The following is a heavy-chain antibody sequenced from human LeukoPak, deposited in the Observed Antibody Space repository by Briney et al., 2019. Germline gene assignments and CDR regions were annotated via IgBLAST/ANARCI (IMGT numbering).Heavy chain of an antibody. CDR2: ISGSGGST. D-gene: IGHD3-16*01. CDR1: GFSFSTYA. Sequence: GGSLRLSCAASGFSFSTYAMSWVRQAPGKGLEWASTISGSGGSTYHADSVKGRFTISRDNSKNTLYLQMNSLRAEDTAVYYCAKGDYDYVWGSPPSFDYWGQGTLVTVSS. V-gene: IGHV3-23*01. CDR3: AKGDYDYVWGSPPSFDY. J-gene: IGHJ4*02.